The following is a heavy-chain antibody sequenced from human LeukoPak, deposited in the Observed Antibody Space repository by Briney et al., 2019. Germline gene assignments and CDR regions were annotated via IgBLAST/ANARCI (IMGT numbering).Heavy chain of an antibody. Sequence: SETLSLTCAVYGGSFSGYYWSWIRQPPGKGLEWIGEINHSGSTNYNPSLKSRVTISVDTSKNQSSLKLSSVTAADTAVYYCARVGSSWYEYYYYYYMDVWGKGTTVTVSS. CDR2: INHSGST. D-gene: IGHD6-13*01. V-gene: IGHV4-34*01. J-gene: IGHJ6*03. CDR3: ARVGSSWYEYYYYYYMDV. CDR1: GGSFSGYY.